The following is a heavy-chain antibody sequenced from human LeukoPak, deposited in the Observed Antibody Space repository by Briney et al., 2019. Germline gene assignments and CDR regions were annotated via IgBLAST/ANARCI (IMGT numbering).Heavy chain of an antibody. CDR3: ARRHPYYYGSGTYSRED. D-gene: IGHD3-10*01. CDR1: GGSIGNYY. V-gene: IGHV4-4*07. J-gene: IGHJ4*02. CDR2: ISTSGTT. Sequence: PSETLSLTCTVSGGSIGNYYWNWLRQPAGKGLEWIGRISTSGTTNYHPSLKSRVTLSLDTSKNQFSLNLRSVTAADTAIYFCARRHPYYYGSGTYSREDWGQGTLVTVSP.